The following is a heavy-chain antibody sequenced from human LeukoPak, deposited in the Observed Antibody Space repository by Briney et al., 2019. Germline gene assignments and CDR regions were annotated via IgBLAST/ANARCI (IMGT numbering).Heavy chain of an antibody. CDR1: GFTFSAYW. Sequence: GGSLRLPCEASGFTFSAYWMHWVRQAAGKELVWVSRINTDGSSTSYADSVKGRFTISRQNAKHTLSLQVNGLRAEDRAVYYCARVLTMIVVAPGYWGQGTLLTVSS. J-gene: IGHJ4*02. CDR3: ARVLTMIVVAPGY. V-gene: IGHV3-74*01. D-gene: IGHD3-22*01. CDR2: INTDGSST.